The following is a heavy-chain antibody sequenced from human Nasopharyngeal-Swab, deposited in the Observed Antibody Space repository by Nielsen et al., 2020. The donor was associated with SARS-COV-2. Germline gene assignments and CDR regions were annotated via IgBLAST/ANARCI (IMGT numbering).Heavy chain of an antibody. J-gene: IGHJ3*02. D-gene: IGHD2-15*01. CDR2: IYYSGST. CDR3: ARDRSFCSGGSCYGAFDI. V-gene: IGHV4-31*02. Sequence: WIRQPPGKGLERIGYIYYSGSTYYNPSLKSRVTISVDTSKNQFSLKLSSVTAADTAVYYCARDRSFCSGGSCYGAFDIWGQGTMVTVSS.